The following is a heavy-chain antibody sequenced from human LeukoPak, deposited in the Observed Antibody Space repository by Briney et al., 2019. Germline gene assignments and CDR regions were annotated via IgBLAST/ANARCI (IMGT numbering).Heavy chain of an antibody. Sequence: GGSLRLSCAASGFTFNNYWMTWVRQAPGKGLEWVSVIYSGGSTYYADSVKGRFSISRDNSKNTLYLQMDSLRGEDTAVYYCAKDFRIGYSAHFDYWGQGALVTVSS. V-gene: IGHV3-23*03. CDR2: IYSGGST. CDR1: GFTFNNYW. J-gene: IGHJ4*02. CDR3: AKDFRIGYSAHFDY. D-gene: IGHD2-21*01.